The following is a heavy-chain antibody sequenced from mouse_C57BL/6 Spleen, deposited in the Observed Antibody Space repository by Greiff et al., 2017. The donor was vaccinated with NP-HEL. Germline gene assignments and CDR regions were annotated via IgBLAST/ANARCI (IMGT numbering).Heavy chain of an antibody. CDR2: INYDGSST. CDR1: GFTFSDYY. V-gene: IGHV5-16*01. J-gene: IGHJ4*01. CDR3: ARGNGGYAMDY. Sequence: EVQVVESEGGLVQPGSSMKLSCTASGFTFSDYYMAWVRQVPEKGLEWVANINYDGSSTYYLDSLKSRFIISRDNAKNILYLQMSSLKSEDTATYYCARGNGGYAMDYWGQGTSVTVSS.